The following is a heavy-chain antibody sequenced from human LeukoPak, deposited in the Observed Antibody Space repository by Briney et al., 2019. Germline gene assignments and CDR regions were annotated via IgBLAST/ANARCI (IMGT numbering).Heavy chain of an antibody. Sequence: GSLRLSCAASGFTFDDYAMHWVRQAPGKGLEWVAVISYDGSNKYYADSVKGRFTISRDNSKNTLYLQMNSLRAEDTAVYYCARDAHEGDYYGMDVWGQGTTVTVSS. CDR3: ARDAHEGDYYGMDV. V-gene: IGHV3-30-3*01. CDR1: GFTFDDYA. CDR2: ISYDGSNK. J-gene: IGHJ6*02.